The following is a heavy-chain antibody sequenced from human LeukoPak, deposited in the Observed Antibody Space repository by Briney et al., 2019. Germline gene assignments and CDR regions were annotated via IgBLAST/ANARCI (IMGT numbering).Heavy chain of an antibody. V-gene: IGHV3-7*01. CDR3: AKDQSHCSSTSCYGSFY. CDR1: GFTFSNYW. CDR2: INQDGSET. D-gene: IGHD2-2*01. J-gene: IGHJ3*01. Sequence: GGSLRLSCAASGFTFSNYWMTWVRQAPGTGLEWVANINQDGSETFYVDSVKGRFTISRDNSKNTLYLQMNSLRAEDTAVYYCAKDQSHCSSTSCYGSFYWGQGTMVTVSS.